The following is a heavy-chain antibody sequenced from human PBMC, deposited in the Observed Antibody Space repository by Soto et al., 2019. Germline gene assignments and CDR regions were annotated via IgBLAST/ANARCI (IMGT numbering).Heavy chain of an antibody. J-gene: IGHJ4*02. D-gene: IGHD4-17*01. CDR1: GGSISSSIFY. Sequence: SETLSLTCTVSGGSISSSIFYWGWIRQPPGKGLEWIGSIYYSGSTYYNPSLKSRVTISVDTSKNQFSLKLSSVTAADTAVYYCARQHGDYPFDYWGQGTLVTVSS. CDR2: IYYSGST. CDR3: ARQHGDYPFDY. V-gene: IGHV4-39*01.